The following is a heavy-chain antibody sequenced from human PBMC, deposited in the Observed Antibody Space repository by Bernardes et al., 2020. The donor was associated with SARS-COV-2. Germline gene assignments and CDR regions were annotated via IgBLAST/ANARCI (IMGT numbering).Heavy chain of an antibody. D-gene: IGHD3-22*01. V-gene: IGHV4-39*01. CDR1: GGSISSSSYY. Sequence: SEPLSLTCTVSGGSISSSSYYWGWIRQPPGKGLEWIGSIYYSGITYYNPSLKSRVTISVDTSKNQFSLKLSSVTAADTAVYYCARSITMIVVVITKIGYFDYWGQGTLVTVSS. J-gene: IGHJ4*02. CDR3: ARSITMIVVVITKIGYFDY. CDR2: IYYSGIT.